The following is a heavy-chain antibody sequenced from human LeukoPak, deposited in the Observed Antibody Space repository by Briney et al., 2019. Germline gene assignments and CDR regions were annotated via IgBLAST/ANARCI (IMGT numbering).Heavy chain of an antibody. J-gene: IGHJ4*02. V-gene: IGHV3-30-3*01. CDR3: ARARGGTIVVAGGLDY. CDR1: GGTFSSYA. Sequence: SCKASGGTFSSYAMHWVRQAPGKGLEWVAVISYDGSNKYYADSVKGRFTTSRDNSKNTLYLQMNSLRAEDTAVYYCARARGGTIVVAGGLDYWGQGTLVTVSS. D-gene: IGHD2-21*01. CDR2: ISYDGSNK.